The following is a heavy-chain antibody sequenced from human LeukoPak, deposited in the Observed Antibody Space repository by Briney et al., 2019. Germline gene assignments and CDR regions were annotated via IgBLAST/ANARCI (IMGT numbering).Heavy chain of an antibody. Sequence: GGSLRLSCAASGFSFSRYNINWVRQAPGKGLEGISYISSSGGTIYYADSVKGRFTISKDNAKNSLYLQMNSLRVEDTAVYYCARENKMGYSYAADCWGQGTLVTVSS. CDR1: GFSFSRYN. J-gene: IGHJ4*02. D-gene: IGHD5-18*01. V-gene: IGHV3-48*04. CDR3: ARENKMGYSYAADC. CDR2: ISSSGGTI.